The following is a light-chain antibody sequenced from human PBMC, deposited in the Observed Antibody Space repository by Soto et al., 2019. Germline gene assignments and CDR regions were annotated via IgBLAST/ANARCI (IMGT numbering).Light chain of an antibody. J-gene: IGLJ1*01. CDR1: TGAVTSGHY. CDR3: LLSYSGARGV. Sequence: QAVVTQEPSLTVSPGGTVTLTCGSSTGAVTSGHYPYWFQQKPGQAPRTLIYDTSNKHSWTPARFSGSLLGGKAALTLSGAQPEDEAEYYCLLSYSGARGVFGTGTKVPVL. V-gene: IGLV7-46*01. CDR2: DTS.